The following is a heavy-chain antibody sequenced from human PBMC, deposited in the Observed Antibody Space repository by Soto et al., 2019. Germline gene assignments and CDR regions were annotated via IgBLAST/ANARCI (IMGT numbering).Heavy chain of an antibody. D-gene: IGHD4-17*01. CDR1: GGSVSNKTYY. V-gene: IGHV4-61*01. Sequence: PSETRSLTCSVSGGSVSNKTYYWSWIRQPTGKRLEWIGYDYYSGTTNYNPSLKSRVTISVDLSKNQFSLRLSSVTTADTALYDCARTTAVPNTLRSRYFFDYWGQGTRVTVSS. CDR2: DYYSGTT. J-gene: IGHJ4*02. CDR3: ARTTAVPNTLRSRYFFDY.